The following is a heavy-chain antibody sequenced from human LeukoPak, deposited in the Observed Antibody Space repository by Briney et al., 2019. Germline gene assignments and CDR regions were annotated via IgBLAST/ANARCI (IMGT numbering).Heavy chain of an antibody. D-gene: IGHD3-9*01. J-gene: IGHJ6*03. V-gene: IGHV1-18*01. CDR1: GYTFTSYG. CDR2: ISAYNGNT. Sequence: GASVKVSCKASGYTFTSYGISWVRQAPGQGLEWMGWISAYNGNTNYAQKLQGRVTMTTDTSTSTAYMELRSLRSDDTAVYYCARVKCSPILTGWPLYYYMDVWGKGTTVTISS. CDR3: ARVKCSPILTGWPLYYYMDV.